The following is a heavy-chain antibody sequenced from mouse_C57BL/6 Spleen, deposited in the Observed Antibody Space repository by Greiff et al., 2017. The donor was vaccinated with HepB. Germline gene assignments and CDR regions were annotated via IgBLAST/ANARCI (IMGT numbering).Heavy chain of an antibody. CDR1: GYAFSSYW. J-gene: IGHJ4*01. CDR3: ARYGYPYYAMDY. Sequence: QVQLKESGAELVKPGASVKISCKASGYAFSSYWMNWVKQRPGKGLEWIGQIYPGDGDTNYNGKFKGKATLTADKSSSTAYMQLSSLTSEDSAVYFCARYGYPYYAMDYWGQGTSVTVSS. CDR2: IYPGDGDT. V-gene: IGHV1-80*01. D-gene: IGHD2-2*01.